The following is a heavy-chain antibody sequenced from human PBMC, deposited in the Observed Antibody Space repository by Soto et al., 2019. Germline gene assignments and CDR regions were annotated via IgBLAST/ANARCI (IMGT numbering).Heavy chain of an antibody. CDR1: GYTFTGYY. CDR2: INPNSGGT. V-gene: IGHV1-2*04. D-gene: IGHD6-6*01. CDR3: ARDIAARPKTHWNYYGMDV. Sequence: ASVKVSCKASGYTFTGYYMHWVRKAPGQGLGWMGWINPNSGGTNYAQKFQGWVTMTRDTSISTAYMELSRLRSDDTAVYYCARDIAARPKTHWNYYGMDVWGQGTTVTVSS. J-gene: IGHJ6*02.